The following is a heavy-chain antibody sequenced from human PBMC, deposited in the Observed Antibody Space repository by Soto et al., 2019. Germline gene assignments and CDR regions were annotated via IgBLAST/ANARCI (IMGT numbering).Heavy chain of an antibody. CDR3: ASAASLRYGMDV. J-gene: IGHJ6*02. V-gene: IGHV5-10-1*01. D-gene: IGHD6-13*01. CDR1: GYSFTSYW. Sequence: GESLKISCKGSGYSFTSYWISWVRQMPGKGLEWMGRIDPSDSYTNYSPSFQGHVTISADKSISTAYLQWSSLKASDTAMYYCASAASLRYGMDVWGQGTTVTVSS. CDR2: IDPSDSYT.